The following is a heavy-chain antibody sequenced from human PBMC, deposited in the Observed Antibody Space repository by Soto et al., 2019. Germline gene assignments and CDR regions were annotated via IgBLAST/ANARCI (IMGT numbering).Heavy chain of an antibody. CDR1: GFTFSSYS. CDR2: ISWNSGTI. J-gene: IGHJ6*02. CDR3: AKDMRGGSSSSRYYYGLDV. Sequence: GGSLRLSCAASGFTFSSYSMSLVRQAPGKGLEWVSGISWNSGTIVYADSVKGRFTISRDNAKNSLHLQMNSLRGEDTALYYCAKDMRGGSSSSRYYYGLDVWGQGTTVTVSS. D-gene: IGHD6-13*01. V-gene: IGHV3-9*01.